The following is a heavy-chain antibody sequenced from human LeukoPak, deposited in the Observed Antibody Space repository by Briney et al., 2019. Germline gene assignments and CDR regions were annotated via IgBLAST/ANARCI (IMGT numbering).Heavy chain of an antibody. CDR3: AKGRHNYDILTGFYNGFDY. V-gene: IGHV3-23*01. J-gene: IGHJ4*02. CDR2: ISGSGGST. Sequence: GGSLRLSCAASGFTFSSYAMSWVRQAPGKGLEWVSCISGSGGSTYYADSVKGRFTISRDNSKNTLYPQMNSLRAEDTAVYYCAKGRHNYDILTGFYNGFDYWGQGSLVTVSS. CDR1: GFTFSSYA. D-gene: IGHD3-9*01.